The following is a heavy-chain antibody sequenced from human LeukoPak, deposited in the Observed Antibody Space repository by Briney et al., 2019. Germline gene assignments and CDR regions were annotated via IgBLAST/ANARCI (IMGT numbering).Heavy chain of an antibody. CDR2: ISDRGGNT. CDR1: GFTFNTYA. Sequence: GGSLRLSCAASGFTFNTYAMSWVRQAPWERLQWVSGISDRGGNTYYADFVRGRFTISRDNSKNTLYLQMNSLRAEDTAVYYCARHRSSWLIDYWGQGTLVTVSS. CDR3: ARHRSSWLIDY. D-gene: IGHD6-6*01. J-gene: IGHJ4*02. V-gene: IGHV3-23*01.